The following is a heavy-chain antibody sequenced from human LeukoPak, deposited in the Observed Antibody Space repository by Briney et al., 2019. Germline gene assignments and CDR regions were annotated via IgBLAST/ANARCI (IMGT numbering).Heavy chain of an antibody. Sequence: PSETLSLTCTVSGGSISSYYWSWIRQPPGKGLEWIGEINHSGSTNYNPSLKSRVTISVDTSKNQFSLKLSSVTAADTAVYYCARGIAVVYYLDYWGQGTLVTVSS. CDR2: INHSGST. D-gene: IGHD6-19*01. CDR3: ARGIAVVYYLDY. CDR1: GGSISSYY. V-gene: IGHV4-34*01. J-gene: IGHJ4*02.